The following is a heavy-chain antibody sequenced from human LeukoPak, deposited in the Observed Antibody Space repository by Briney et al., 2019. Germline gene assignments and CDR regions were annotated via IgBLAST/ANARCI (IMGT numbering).Heavy chain of an antibody. CDR2: IRYDGSNK. CDR3: AKADRFLEWRFDP. Sequence: GGSLRLSCAASGFTFSSYGMHWVRQAPGKGREWVAFIRYDGSNKYYADSVKGRFTISRDNSKNTLYLQMNSLRAEDTAVYYCAKADRFLEWRFDPWGQGTLVTVSS. CDR1: GFTFSSYG. V-gene: IGHV3-30*02. D-gene: IGHD3-3*01. J-gene: IGHJ5*02.